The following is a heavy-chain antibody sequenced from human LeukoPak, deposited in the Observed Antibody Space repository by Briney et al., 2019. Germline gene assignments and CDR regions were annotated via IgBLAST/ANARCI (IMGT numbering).Heavy chain of an antibody. CDR2: ISCNGSST. CDR1: GFTFSSYA. V-gene: IGHV3-23*01. J-gene: IGHJ5*02. CDR3: AKEGTIRGGRWFDP. Sequence: GGSLRLSCAASGFTFSSYAMSWVRQAPGKGLEWVSAISCNGSSTYYADSVKGRFTISRDNSKNTLYLQMNSLRAEDTAVYYCAKEGTIRGGRWFDPWGQGTLVTVSS. D-gene: IGHD3-10*01.